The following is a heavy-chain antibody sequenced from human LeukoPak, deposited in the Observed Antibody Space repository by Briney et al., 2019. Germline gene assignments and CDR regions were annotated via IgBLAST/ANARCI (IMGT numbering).Heavy chain of an antibody. J-gene: IGHJ4*02. Sequence: GGSLRLSCAASGFTFNYFWMHWVRQVPGKGPVWASGINHDGTATYYADSVKGRFTISRDNAKNTVYLQMNGLRAEDTSVYFCATVSEYWGQGTLVTVSS. CDR2: INHDGTAT. CDR1: GFTFNYFW. V-gene: IGHV3-74*01. CDR3: ATVSEY.